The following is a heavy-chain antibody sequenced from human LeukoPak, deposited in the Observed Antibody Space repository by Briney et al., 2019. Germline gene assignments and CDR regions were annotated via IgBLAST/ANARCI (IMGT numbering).Heavy chain of an antibody. D-gene: IGHD2-15*01. CDR3: ASMTPTDY. CDR1: GFTFSSYW. V-gene: IGHV3-7*01. J-gene: IGHJ4*02. Sequence: GGSLRLSCAASGFTFSSYWMSWVRQAPGKGLEWVANIMHDGSEKNYVDSVKGRFTISRDNAKNSLYLQMNSLRAEDTAVYYCASMTPTDYWGQGTLVTVSS. CDR2: IMHDGSEK.